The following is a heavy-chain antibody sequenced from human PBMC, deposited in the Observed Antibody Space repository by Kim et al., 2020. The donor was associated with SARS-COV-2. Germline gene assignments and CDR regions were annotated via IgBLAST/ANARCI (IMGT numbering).Heavy chain of an antibody. CDR3: AREYSGYDWSLYSSGWYLDY. D-gene: IGHD5-12*01. Sequence: GGSLRLSCAASGFTFSSYAMHWVRQAPGKGLEWVAVISYDGSNKYYADSVKGRFTISRDNSKNTLYLQMNSLRAEDTAVYYCAREYSGYDWSLYSSGWYLDYWGQGTLVTVSS. CDR1: GFTFSSYA. CDR2: ISYDGSNK. V-gene: IGHV3-30*04. J-gene: IGHJ4*02.